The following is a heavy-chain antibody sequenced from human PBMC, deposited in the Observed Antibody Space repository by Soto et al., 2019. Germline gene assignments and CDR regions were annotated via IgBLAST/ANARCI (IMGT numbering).Heavy chain of an antibody. J-gene: IGHJ6*02. V-gene: IGHV4-39*01. CDR1: GYSVTSSDYY. CDR3: APLSVSLSGPYGIHV. Sequence: SLTCRVSGYSVTSSDYYWAWIRQPPGKGLEWIGSMFYSGLTYYNPSLKSRVTLSVDTSKNQFSVRLNSVTAADTAVYYCAPLSVSLSGPYGIHVWGQGTTVTVSS. D-gene: IGHD2-15*01. CDR2: MFYSGLT.